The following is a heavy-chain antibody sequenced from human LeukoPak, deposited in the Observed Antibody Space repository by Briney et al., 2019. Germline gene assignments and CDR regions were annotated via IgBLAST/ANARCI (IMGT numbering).Heavy chain of an antibody. D-gene: IGHD3-22*01. V-gene: IGHV3-74*01. Sequence: GGSLRLSCATSGFTFSTFRMDWVREAPGEGLLWVSRITHDGSSTNYAASVKGRLTISRDNAKNTLYLQMNSLRAEDTAVYYCVRDWGYDSSGYWQKYFDTWGQGTLVTVSS. J-gene: IGHJ4*02. CDR1: GFTFSTFR. CDR3: VRDWGYDSSGYWQKYFDT. CDR2: ITHDGSST.